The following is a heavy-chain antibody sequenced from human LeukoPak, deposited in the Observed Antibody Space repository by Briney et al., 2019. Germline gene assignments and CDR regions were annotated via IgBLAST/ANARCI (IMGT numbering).Heavy chain of an antibody. J-gene: IGHJ4*02. D-gene: IGHD5/OR15-5a*01. CDR1: GDSISSYY. CDR3: ARWRGTVYPYFDY. V-gene: IGHV4-59*01. Sequence: SETLSLTCTVSGDSISSYYWSWIRQPPGKGLEWIGYIYYSGSTNYNPSLKSRVTISVDTSKNQFSLKLSSVTAADTAACYCARWRGTVYPYFDYWGQGTLVTVSS. CDR2: IYYSGST.